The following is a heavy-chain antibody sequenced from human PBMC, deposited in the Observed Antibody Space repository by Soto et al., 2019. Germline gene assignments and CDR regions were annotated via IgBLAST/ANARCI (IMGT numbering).Heavy chain of an antibody. Sequence: PGGSLRLSCAASGFTFSSYGMHWVRQAPGKGLEWVAVISYDGSNKYYADSVKGRFTISRDNSKNTLYLQMNSLRAEDTAVYYCAKDLLLPPDFWSGYLSKDDTQNYFDYWGQGTLVTVSS. J-gene: IGHJ4*02. CDR3: AKDLLLPPDFWSGYLSKDDTQNYFDY. D-gene: IGHD3-3*01. CDR2: ISYDGSNK. V-gene: IGHV3-30*18. CDR1: GFTFSSYG.